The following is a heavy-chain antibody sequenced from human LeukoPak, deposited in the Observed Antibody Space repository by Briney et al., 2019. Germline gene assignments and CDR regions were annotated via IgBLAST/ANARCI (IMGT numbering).Heavy chain of an antibody. CDR1: GFTFSSYA. J-gene: IGHJ4*02. D-gene: IGHD1-26*01. Sequence: GGSLRLSCADSGFTFSSYAMSWVRQAPGKGLEWVSAISGSGGSTYYADSVKGRFTISRDNSKNTLYLQMNSLRAEDTAVYYCAKAPSGSYYADYFDYWGQGTLVTVSS. CDR2: ISGSGGST. V-gene: IGHV3-23*01. CDR3: AKAPSGSYYADYFDY.